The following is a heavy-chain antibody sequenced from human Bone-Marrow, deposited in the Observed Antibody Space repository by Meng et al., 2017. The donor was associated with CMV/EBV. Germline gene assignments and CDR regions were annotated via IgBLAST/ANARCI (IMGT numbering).Heavy chain of an antibody. D-gene: IGHD3-3*01. Sequence: GESLKISCAASGFTFSSYSMNWVRQAPGKGLEWVSYISSSSTSTIYYADSVKGRFTISRDNAKNSLYLRMNSLRAEDTAVYYCARDSDSVRYYDFWSGYYGMDVWAQGTTVTVSS. CDR1: GFTFSSYS. J-gene: IGHJ6*02. V-gene: IGHV3-48*04. CDR2: ISSSSTSTI. CDR3: ARDSDSVRYYDFWSGYYGMDV.